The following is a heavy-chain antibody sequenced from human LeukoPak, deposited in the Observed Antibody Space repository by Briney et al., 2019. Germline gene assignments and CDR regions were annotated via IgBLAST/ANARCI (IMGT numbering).Heavy chain of an antibody. CDR2: ISAYNGNT. D-gene: IGHD1-14*01. J-gene: IGHJ6*02. V-gene: IGHV1-18*01. Sequence: ASVKVSCKASGGTFSSYAISWVRQAPGQGLEWMGWISAYNGNTNYAQKLQGRVTMTTDTSTSTAYMELRSLRSDDTAVYYCARDRLTLDYYYYGMDVWGQGTTVTVSS. CDR1: GGTFSSYA. CDR3: ARDRLTLDYYYYGMDV.